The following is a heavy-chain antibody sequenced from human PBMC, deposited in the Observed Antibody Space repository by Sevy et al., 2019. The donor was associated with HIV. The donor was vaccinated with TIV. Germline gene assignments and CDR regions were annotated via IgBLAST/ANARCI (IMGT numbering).Heavy chain of an antibody. V-gene: IGHV1-69*13. CDR3: ARDRLAAAGTDGNWFDP. Sequence: ASVKVSCKASGGTFSSYAISWVRQAPGQGLEWMGGIIPIFGTANYAQKFQGRVTITADESTSTAYMELSSLGSEDTAVYYCARDRLAAAGTDGNWFDPWGQGTLVTVSS. CDR2: IIPIFGTA. J-gene: IGHJ5*02. D-gene: IGHD6-13*01. CDR1: GGTFSSYA.